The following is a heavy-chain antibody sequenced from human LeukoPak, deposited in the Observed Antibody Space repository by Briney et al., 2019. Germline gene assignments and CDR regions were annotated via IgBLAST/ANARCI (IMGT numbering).Heavy chain of an antibody. CDR1: GYSFTRYG. V-gene: IGHV1-18*01. CDR3: ATYYCSTTSCYPYFFDY. D-gene: IGHD2-2*01. Sequence: GASVKVSCKASGYSFTRYGISWVRQAPGQGLEWMGWIIPENGNTKDAQKFQGRVTMTTDTSTSTAHMALRSLRSDDTAVYYCATYYCSTTSCYPYFFDYWGQGTLVTVSS. J-gene: IGHJ4*02. CDR2: IIPENGNT.